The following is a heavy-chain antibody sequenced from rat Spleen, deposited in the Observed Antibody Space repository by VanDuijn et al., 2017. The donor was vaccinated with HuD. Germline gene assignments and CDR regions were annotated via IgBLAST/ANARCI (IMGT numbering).Heavy chain of an antibody. Sequence: EVQLVESGGGLVQPGRSLKLSCAPSGFTFSDYNMAWVRQAPTKGLEWVATISYDGSSTYYRDSVKGRFTISRDNAKSTLYLQMDSLRSEDTATYYCARQTGSYVMDAWGQGVMVTVSS. CDR1: GFTFSDYN. J-gene: IGHJ2*01. CDR2: ISYDGSST. D-gene: IGHD5-1*01. CDR3: ARQTGSYVMDA. V-gene: IGHV5-7*01.